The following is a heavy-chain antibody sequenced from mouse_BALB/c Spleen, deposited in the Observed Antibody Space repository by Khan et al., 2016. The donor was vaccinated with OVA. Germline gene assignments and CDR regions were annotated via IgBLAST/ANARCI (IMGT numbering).Heavy chain of an antibody. J-gene: IGHJ1*01. CDR3: ARRYYYGHWYFDV. CDR2: ISYSGSA. V-gene: IGHV3-2*02. CDR1: GYSITSDYA. D-gene: IGHD1-1*01. Sequence: QLQESGPGLVKPSQSLSLTCTVTGYSITSDYAWNWIRQFPGNKLEWMGYISYSGSANYNPSLKSRISITRDTSENQFFLQLNSVTTEASATYYCARRYYYGHWYFDVWGAGTTVTVSS.